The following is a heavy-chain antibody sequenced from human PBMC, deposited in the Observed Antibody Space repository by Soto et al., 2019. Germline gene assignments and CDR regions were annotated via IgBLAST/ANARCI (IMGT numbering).Heavy chain of an antibody. CDR2: IYYSGST. Sequence: QVQLQESGPGLVKPSQTLSLTCTVSGGSIRSGDYYWSWIRQPPGKGLEWIGSIYYSGSTSYNPSVKSRISKSVYTSKNQFSLKLSSVTAADKAVYYCARDVSHVEKIMVTGDVFDIWGQGTMVTVSS. CDR1: GGSIRSGDYY. CDR3: ARDVSHVEKIMVTGDVFDI. D-gene: IGHD5-18*01. V-gene: IGHV4-30-4*01. J-gene: IGHJ3*02.